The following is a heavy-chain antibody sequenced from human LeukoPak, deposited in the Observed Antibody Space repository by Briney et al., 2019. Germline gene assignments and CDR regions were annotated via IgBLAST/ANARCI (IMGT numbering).Heavy chain of an antibody. CDR2: IYTSGST. CDR3: ARADFDFWSGYNY. Sequence: SHTLSLTCTVSGGSISSGSYYWSWIRQPAGKGLEWIGRIYTSGSTNYNPSLRSRVTISVDTSKNQFSLKLSSVTAADTAMYYCARADFDFWSGYNYWGQGTLVTVSS. V-gene: IGHV4-61*02. CDR1: GGSISSGSYY. D-gene: IGHD3-3*01. J-gene: IGHJ4*02.